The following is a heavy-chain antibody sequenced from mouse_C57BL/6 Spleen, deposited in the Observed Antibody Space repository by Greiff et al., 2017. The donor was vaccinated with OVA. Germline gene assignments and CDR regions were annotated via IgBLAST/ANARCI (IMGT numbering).Heavy chain of an antibody. CDR1: GFTFSDYG. CDR2: ISSGSSAI. J-gene: IGHJ3*01. CDR3: ARGDYYGSADWLAY. Sequence: DVKLVESGGGLVKPGGSLKLSCAASGFTFSDYGMHWVRQAPEKGLEWVAYISSGSSAIYYADTVKGRFTIARDNAKNTLVLQMTSLRSEDTAMYYCARGDYYGSADWLAYWGQGTLVTVSA. D-gene: IGHD1-1*01. V-gene: IGHV5-17*01.